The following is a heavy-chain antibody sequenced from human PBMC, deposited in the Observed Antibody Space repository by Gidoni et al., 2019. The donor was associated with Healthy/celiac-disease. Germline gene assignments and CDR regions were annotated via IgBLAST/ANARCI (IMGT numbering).Heavy chain of an antibody. J-gene: IGHJ4*02. CDR2: IWYDGSNK. D-gene: IGHD6-19*01. V-gene: IGHV3-33*01. CDR3: ARDRYSSGWYMDY. CDR1: GVTFSSYG. Sequence: QVQLVESGGGVVQPGRSLRRSCAASGVTFSSYGMQWVRQAPGKWLEWVAVIWYDGSNKYYADSVKGRFTISRDNSKNTLYLQMNSLRAEDTAVYYCARDRYSSGWYMDYWGQGTLVTVSS.